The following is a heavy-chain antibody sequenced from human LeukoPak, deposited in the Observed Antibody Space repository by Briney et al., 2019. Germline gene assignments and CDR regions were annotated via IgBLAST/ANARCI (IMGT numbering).Heavy chain of an antibody. CDR1: GFTFSSYW. CDR2: VSASGDTT. V-gene: IGHV3-23*01. D-gene: IGHD3-22*01. CDR3: AKDAGATMIIVVNYFDW. J-gene: IGHJ4*02. Sequence: PGGSLRLSCAASGFTFSSYWMSWVRQAPGKGLEWVSGVSASGDTTYYAGSVKGRFTISRDNSKNTLYLQMNSLTAEDTAIYYCAKDAGATMIIVVNYFDWWGQGTLVTVSS.